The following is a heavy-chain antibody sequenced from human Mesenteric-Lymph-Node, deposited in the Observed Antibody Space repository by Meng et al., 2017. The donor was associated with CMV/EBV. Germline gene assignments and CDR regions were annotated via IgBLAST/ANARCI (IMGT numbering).Heavy chain of an antibody. J-gene: IGHJ4*02. CDR3: ARDHYDILTGYWYYFDY. CDR1: TLGSSG. CDR2: INAGNGNT. V-gene: IGHV1-3*01. Sequence: TLGSSGISWVRQAPGQGLEWMGWINAGNGNTKYSQKFQGRVTITRDTSASTAYMELSSLRSEDTAVYYCARDHYDILTGYWYYFDYWGQGTLVTVSS. D-gene: IGHD3-9*01.